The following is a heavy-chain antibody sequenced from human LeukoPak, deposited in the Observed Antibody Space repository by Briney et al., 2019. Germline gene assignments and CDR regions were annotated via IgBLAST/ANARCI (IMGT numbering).Heavy chain of an antibody. CDR3: ARRRSAFRLQNWYFDL. CDR1: GGSISSSSYY. Sequence: KPSETLSLTCTVSGGSISSSSYYWGWIRQPPGKGLEWIGSIYYSGSTYYNPSLKSRVTISVDTSKNQFSLKLSSVTAADTAVYYCARRRSAFRLQNWYFDLWGRGTLVTVSS. CDR2: IYYSGST. J-gene: IGHJ2*01. V-gene: IGHV4-39*01. D-gene: IGHD5-24*01.